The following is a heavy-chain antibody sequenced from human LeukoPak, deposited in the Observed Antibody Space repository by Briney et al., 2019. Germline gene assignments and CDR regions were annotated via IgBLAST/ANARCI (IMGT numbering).Heavy chain of an antibody. CDR2: IYYSGST. J-gene: IGHJ4*02. V-gene: IGHV4-39*01. CDR1: GGSISSSNYN. CDR3: ASRRRGGSSGYNFDY. Sequence: PSETLSLTCTVSGGSISSSNYNWGWIRQPPGKGLEWIGNIYYSGSTYYNPSLKSRVTISLDTSKNQFSLKLSSVTAADTAVYYCASRRRGGSSGYNFDYWGQGTLVTVSS. D-gene: IGHD3-22*01.